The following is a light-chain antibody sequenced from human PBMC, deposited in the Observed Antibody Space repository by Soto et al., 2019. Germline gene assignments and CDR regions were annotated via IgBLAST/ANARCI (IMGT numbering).Light chain of an antibody. J-gene: IGKJ4*01. CDR1: QTGDSRY. CDR2: DAS. CDR3: QQRSNWPLT. Sequence: IVLTQSPGTPSLSPGETATLSCRASQTGDSRYLAWYQQKPGQAPRLLIYDASNRATGIPARFSGSGSGTDFTLTISSLEPEDFAVYYCQQRSNWPLTFGGGTKVDIK. V-gene: IGKV3-11*01.